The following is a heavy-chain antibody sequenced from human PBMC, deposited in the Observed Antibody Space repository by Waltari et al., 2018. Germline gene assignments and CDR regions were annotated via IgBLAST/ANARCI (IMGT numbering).Heavy chain of an antibody. CDR2: IIPIFGTV. J-gene: IGHJ4*02. Sequence: QVQLVQSGAEVKKPGSSVKVSCKASGGTFSTYGISWVRQAPGQGLEWMGGIIPIFGTVNYAQKFQGRVTIIADESTSTAYMELGSLRAEDTAVYYCAKDFGLWEGEDYWGQGTLVTVSS. CDR1: GGTFSTYG. V-gene: IGHV1-69*01. CDR3: AKDFGLWEGEDY. D-gene: IGHD1-26*01.